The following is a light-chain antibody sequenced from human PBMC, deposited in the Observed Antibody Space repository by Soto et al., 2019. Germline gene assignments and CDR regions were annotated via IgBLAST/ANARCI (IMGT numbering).Light chain of an antibody. J-gene: IGKJ4*01. CDR3: QQANSCPLT. CDR1: QGISNW. V-gene: IGKV1-12*01. Sequence: DIQMTQSPSSVSASVGDRVSITCRASQGISNWLAWYQQKPGRAPKLLIYTESSLQSGVPSRFSGTGSGTDFTLNISSLQPEDVATYYCQQANSCPLTFGGGTKVEIK. CDR2: TES.